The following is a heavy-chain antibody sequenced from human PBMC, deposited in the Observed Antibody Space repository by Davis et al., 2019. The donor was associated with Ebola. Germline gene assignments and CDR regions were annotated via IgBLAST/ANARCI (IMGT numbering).Heavy chain of an antibody. V-gene: IGHV1-2*04. CDR3: ARSHSTVTTGWFDP. D-gene: IGHD4-17*01. CDR2: INPNSGGT. J-gene: IGHJ5*02. CDR1: GGTFSSYA. Sequence: ASVKVSCKASGGTFSSYAISWVRQAPGQGLEWMGWINPNSGGTNYAQKFQGWVTMTRDTSISTAYMELSRLRSDDTAVYYCARSHSTVTTGWFDPWGQGTLVTVSS.